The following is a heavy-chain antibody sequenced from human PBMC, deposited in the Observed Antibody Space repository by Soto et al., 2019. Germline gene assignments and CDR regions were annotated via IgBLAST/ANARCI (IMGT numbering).Heavy chain of an antibody. D-gene: IGHD3-10*01. J-gene: IGHJ4*02. V-gene: IGHV3-74*01. CDR1: GFTFSSYW. CDR3: AREWFGELSSSPFDY. Sequence: GGSLRLSCAASGFTFSSYWMHWVRQVPGKGLVWVSRINSDGSSTSYADSVKGRFTISRDNAKNTLYLQMNSLRAEDTAVYYCAREWFGELSSSPFDYWGQGTLVTVSS. CDR2: INSDGSST.